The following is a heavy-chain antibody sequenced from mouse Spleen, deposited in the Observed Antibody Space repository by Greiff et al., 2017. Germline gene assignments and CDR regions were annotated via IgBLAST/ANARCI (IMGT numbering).Heavy chain of an antibody. V-gene: IGHV1-81*01. J-gene: IGHJ3*01. CDR2: IYPRSGNT. Sequence: LVESGAELARPGASVKLSCKASGYTFTSYGISWVKQRTGQGLEWIGEIYPRSGNTYYNEKFQGKATLTADKSSSTAYMELRSLTSEDSAVYFCAPDSSGYVWFAYWGQGTLVTVSA. D-gene: IGHD3-2*01. CDR1: GYTFTSYG. CDR3: APDSSGYVWFAY.